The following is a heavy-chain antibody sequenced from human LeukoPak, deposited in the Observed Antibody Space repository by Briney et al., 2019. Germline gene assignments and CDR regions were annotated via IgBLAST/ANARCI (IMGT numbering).Heavy chain of an antibody. CDR2: ISYDGSNK. Sequence: GGSLRLSCASSGFTFNHYGLHWGRQAPGRGLEWLALISYDGSNKYYADSVKGRFSISRDNSKNTLYLQMNSLRAEDTAVYYCAREIFHVGGQGTMVTVSS. D-gene: IGHD3-9*01. CDR3: AREIFHV. V-gene: IGHV3-30*03. CDR1: GFTFNHYG. J-gene: IGHJ3*01.